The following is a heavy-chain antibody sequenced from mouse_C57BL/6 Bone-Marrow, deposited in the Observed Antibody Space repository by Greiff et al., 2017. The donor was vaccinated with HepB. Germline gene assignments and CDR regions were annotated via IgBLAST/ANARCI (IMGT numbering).Heavy chain of an antibody. CDR2: IYPRSGNT. D-gene: IGHD2-3*01. CDR1: GYTFTSYG. J-gene: IGHJ3*01. CDR3: ARWLLRFAY. V-gene: IGHV1-81*01. Sequence: QLKESGAELARPGASVKLSCKASGYTFTSYGISWVKQRTGQGLEWIGEIYPRSGNTYYNEKFKGKATLTADKSSSTAYMELRSMTSEDSAVYFCARWLLRFAYWGQGTLVTVSA.